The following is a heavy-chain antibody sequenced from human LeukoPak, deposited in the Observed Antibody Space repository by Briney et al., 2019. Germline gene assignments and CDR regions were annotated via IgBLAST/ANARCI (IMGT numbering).Heavy chain of an antibody. CDR1: GLIFNNAW. CDR3: TALWGLRPGKLFHD. J-gene: IGHJ4*02. V-gene: IGHV3-15*01. CDR2: VKRKTDGGLI. Sequence: PGGSLRLSCAASGLIFNNAWMGWVRQGPGQGLEWVGLVKRKTDGGLIVYAEPVKGSFSISRDESKGMLYLQLNSLKTEDAAVYYCTALWGLRPGKLFHDWGQGTLVTVSS. D-gene: IGHD3-16*01.